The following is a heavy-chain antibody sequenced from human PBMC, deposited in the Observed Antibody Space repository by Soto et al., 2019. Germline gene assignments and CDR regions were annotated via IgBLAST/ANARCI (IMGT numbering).Heavy chain of an antibody. D-gene: IGHD6-13*01. Sequence: ASVKVSCKASGYTFTSYDINWVRQATGQGLEWMGWMNPNSGNTGYAQKFQGRVTMTRNTSISTAYMELSSLRSEDTAMYYCARGISPGTLYFYYGMDVWGQGTTVTVSS. J-gene: IGHJ6*02. CDR2: MNPNSGNT. CDR1: GYTFTSYD. V-gene: IGHV1-8*01. CDR3: ARGISPGTLYFYYGMDV.